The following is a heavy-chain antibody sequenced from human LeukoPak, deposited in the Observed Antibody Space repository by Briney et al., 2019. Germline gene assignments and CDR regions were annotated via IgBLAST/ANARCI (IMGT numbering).Heavy chain of an antibody. D-gene: IGHD3-22*01. Sequence: PGGSLRLSCAASGFFFSDSAMAWVRQAPGKGLEWVSTTTGRGDNTHYADSVEGRFTFSRDNSKNTLYLQMNSLRAEDTAIYYCAKDGYESSVGYFDYWGQGTLVTVSS. V-gene: IGHV3-23*01. J-gene: IGHJ4*02. CDR1: GFFFSDSA. CDR3: AKDGYESSVGYFDY. CDR2: TTGRGDNT.